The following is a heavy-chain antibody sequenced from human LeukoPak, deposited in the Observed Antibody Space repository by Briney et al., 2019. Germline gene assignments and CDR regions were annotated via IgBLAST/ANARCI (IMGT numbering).Heavy chain of an antibody. V-gene: IGHV4-39*07. Sequence: SETLSLTCTVSGGSISSSSYYWGWIRQPPGKGLEWIGSIYYSGSTYYNPSLKSRVTISVDTSKNQFSLKLSSVTAADTAVYYCAIVVVAAINPHFDYWGQGTLVTVSS. CDR3: AIVVVAAINPHFDY. CDR1: GGSISSSSYY. D-gene: IGHD2-15*01. CDR2: IYYSGST. J-gene: IGHJ4*02.